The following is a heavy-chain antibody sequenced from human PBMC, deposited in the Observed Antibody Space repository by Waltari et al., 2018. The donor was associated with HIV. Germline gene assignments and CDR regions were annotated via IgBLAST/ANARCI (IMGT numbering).Heavy chain of an antibody. CDR2: TYYSGST. D-gene: IGHD3-16*01. CDR1: GGSISSSSYY. V-gene: IGHV4-39*01. Sequence: QLQLQESGPGLVKPSETLSLTCTVSGGSISSSSYYWGWIRQPPGKGLELIGSTYYSGSTYDNPSLKSRVTISVDTSKNQFSLKLSSVTAADTAVYYCARHGAYYGMDVWGQGTTVTVSS. J-gene: IGHJ6*02. CDR3: ARHGAYYGMDV.